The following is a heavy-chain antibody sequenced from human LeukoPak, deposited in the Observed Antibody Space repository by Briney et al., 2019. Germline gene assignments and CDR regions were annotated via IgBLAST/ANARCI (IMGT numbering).Heavy chain of an antibody. D-gene: IGHD6-6*01. CDR2: IIRMFGIP. V-gene: IGHV1-69*05. CDR1: GGTFSYYA. J-gene: IGHJ4*02. CDR3: AMESSSSYYFDY. Sequence: SVKVSCKASGGTFSYYAISWVRQAPGQGLEWMGGIIRMFGIPNYAQKFQGRVTITTDESTSAAYMELSSLRSEDTAVYYCAMESSSSYYFDYWGQGTLVTVSS.